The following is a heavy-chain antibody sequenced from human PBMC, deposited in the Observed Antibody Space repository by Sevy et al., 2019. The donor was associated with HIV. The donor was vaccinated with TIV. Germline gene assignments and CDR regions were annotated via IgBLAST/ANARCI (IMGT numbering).Heavy chain of an antibody. CDR2: IKSKTDGGTA. CDR1: GFTFNYAW. D-gene: IGHD3-3*01. Sequence: GGSLRLSCAASGFTFNYAWMSWVRQAPGKGLEWVGRIKSKTDGGTADNAAHVKGRFTIAKGDSENTVYLKKNSLKTEDTAVYYCASVVKNDFWDGHVNYYGLDVWGQGTLVTVSS. J-gene: IGHJ6*02. CDR3: ASVVKNDFWDGHVNYYGLDV. V-gene: IGHV3-15*01.